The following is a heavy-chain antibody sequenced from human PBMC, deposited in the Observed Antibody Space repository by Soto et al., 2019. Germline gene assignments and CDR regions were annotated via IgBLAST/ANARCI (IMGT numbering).Heavy chain of an antibody. V-gene: IGHV1-2*04. CDR3: ARDSEVSYGSSFDY. CDR2: INPNSGGT. CDR1: GYTFTGYY. J-gene: IGHJ4*02. Sequence: ASVKVSCKASGYTFTGYYMHWVRQAPGQGLEWMGWINPNSGGTNYAQRFQGWVTMTRDTSISTAYMELSRLRSDDTAVYYCARDSEVSYGSSFDYWGQGTLVTVSS. D-gene: IGHD5-18*01.